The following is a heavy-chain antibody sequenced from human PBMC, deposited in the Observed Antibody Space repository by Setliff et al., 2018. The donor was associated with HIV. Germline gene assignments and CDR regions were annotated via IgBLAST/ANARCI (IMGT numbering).Heavy chain of an antibody. CDR3: ARTPNDIMTGYIPYYYYYGMDV. Sequence: ASVKVSCKASGYTLTGNYIHWVRQAPGQGLEWMGWINPNSGGTNYEQKFQGRVTMTRDTSISTAYMELSSLRSEDTAVYYCARTPNDIMTGYIPYYYYYGMDVWGQGTTVTVSS. CDR1: GYTLTGNY. J-gene: IGHJ6*02. D-gene: IGHD3-9*01. CDR2: INPNSGGT. V-gene: IGHV1-2*02.